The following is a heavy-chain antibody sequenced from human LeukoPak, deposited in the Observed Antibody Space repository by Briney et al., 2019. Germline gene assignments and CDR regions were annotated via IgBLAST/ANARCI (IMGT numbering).Heavy chain of an antibody. J-gene: IGHJ4*02. V-gene: IGHV3-7*01. Sequence: GGSLRLSCAGSGFSFSRYWMACVRQAPGKGLEWVASINKDVSRIHYVDSVKGRFTISRDNAKNSVFLQMNSLRVEDTAVYYCARLKDDVTKFDYWGQGTLVTVSS. CDR1: GFSFSRYW. CDR3: ARLKDDVTKFDY. CDR2: INKDVSRI. D-gene: IGHD2-8*01.